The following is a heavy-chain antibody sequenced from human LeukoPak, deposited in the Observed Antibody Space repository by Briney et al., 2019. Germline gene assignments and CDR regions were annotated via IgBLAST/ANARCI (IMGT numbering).Heavy chain of an antibody. J-gene: IGHJ4*02. D-gene: IGHD2-15*01. CDR2: IYESGST. CDR3: ARGAWATRLGS. Sequence: SETLSLTCAVYGESLNSYYWSWIRQPRAKGLEWIGEIYESGSTEYNPSLKSRVTISMVPSKQQFSLSLTSVTAADTAVYYCARGAWATRLGSWGLGTPVIVSS. CDR1: GESLNSYY. V-gene: IGHV4-34*01.